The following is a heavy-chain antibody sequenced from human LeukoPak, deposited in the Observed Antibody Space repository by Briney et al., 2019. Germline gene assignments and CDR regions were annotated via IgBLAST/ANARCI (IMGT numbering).Heavy chain of an antibody. CDR3: AIERSRWDYYDSSGYFNY. V-gene: IGHV3-23*01. J-gene: IGHJ4*02. CDR1: GFTFSSYA. Sequence: GGSLRLSCAASGFTFSSYAMSWVRQAPGKGLEWVSAISGSGGSTYYADSVKGRFTISRDNSKNTLYLQMNSLRAEDTAVYYGAIERSRWDYYDSSGYFNYWGQGTLVTVSS. D-gene: IGHD3-22*01. CDR2: ISGSGGST.